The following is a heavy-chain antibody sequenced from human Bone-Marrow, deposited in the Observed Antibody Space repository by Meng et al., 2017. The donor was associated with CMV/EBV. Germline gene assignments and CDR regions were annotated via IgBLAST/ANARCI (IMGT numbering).Heavy chain of an antibody. J-gene: IGHJ5*02. D-gene: IGHD5-12*01. Sequence: GESLKISCAASVFTFSSYEMNWVRQAPGKGLEWVSSISSSSSYIYYADSVKGRFTISRDNAKNSLSLQMNSLRAKDTAVYYCARDGDIVGNPWGQGTLVTVSS. CDR3: ARDGDIVGNP. CDR1: VFTFSSYE. CDR2: ISSSSSYI. V-gene: IGHV3-21*01.